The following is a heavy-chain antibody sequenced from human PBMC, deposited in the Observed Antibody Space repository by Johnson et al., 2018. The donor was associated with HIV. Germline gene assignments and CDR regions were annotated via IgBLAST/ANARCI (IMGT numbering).Heavy chain of an antibody. CDR3: ARDHTRIQLWLRGAFDI. J-gene: IGHJ3*02. Sequence: QVQLVESGGGLVQPGGSLRLSCAASGFTFSDYYMSWIRQAPGKGLEWVSYISSSGSTIYYADSVKGQFTISRDNAQNSLYLQMNSLRAEDTAVYYCARDHTRIQLWLRGAFDIWGQGTMVTVSS. V-gene: IGHV3-11*04. CDR2: ISSSGSTI. D-gene: IGHD5-18*01. CDR1: GFTFSDYY.